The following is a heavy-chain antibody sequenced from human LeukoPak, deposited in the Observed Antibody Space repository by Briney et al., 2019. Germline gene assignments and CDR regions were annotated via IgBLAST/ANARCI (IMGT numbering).Heavy chain of an antibody. CDR1: GFTFSSYG. D-gene: IGHD3-16*01. CDR3: AKTRLITFDAFDI. Sequence: GSLRLSCAASGFTFSSYGMSWVRQAPGKGLEWVSAISGSGGSTYYADSVKGRFTISRDNSKNTLYLQMNSLRAEDTAVYYCAKTRLITFDAFDIWGQGTMVTVSS. J-gene: IGHJ3*02. V-gene: IGHV3-23*01. CDR2: ISGSGGST.